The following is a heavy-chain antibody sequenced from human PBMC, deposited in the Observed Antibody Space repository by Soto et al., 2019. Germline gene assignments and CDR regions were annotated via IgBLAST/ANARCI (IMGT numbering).Heavy chain of an antibody. CDR1: GYTFTSYD. J-gene: IGHJ4*02. Sequence: ASVKVSCKTSGYTFTSYDINWVRQATGQGLEWMGGFDPEDGETIYARKFQGRVTMTEDTSTDTAYMQLSSLRSEDTAVYYCATNRGYWGQGTLVTVSS. CDR3: ATNRGY. CDR2: FDPEDGET. V-gene: IGHV1-24*01. D-gene: IGHD2-21*01.